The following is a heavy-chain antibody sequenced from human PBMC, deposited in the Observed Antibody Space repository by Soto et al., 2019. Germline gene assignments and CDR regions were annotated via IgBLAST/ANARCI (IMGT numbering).Heavy chain of an antibody. V-gene: IGHV4-34*01. CDR1: GGSFSGYY. CDR3: ARGGYSGYIY. CDR2: INHSGST. J-gene: IGHJ4*02. D-gene: IGHD5-12*01. Sequence: QVQLQQWGAGLLKPSETLSLTCAVYGGSFSGYYWSWIRQPPGKGLEWIGEINHSGSTNYNPSLKSRVPISVDTSKNQFSLKLSSVTAADTAVYYCARGGYSGYIYWGQGTLVTVSS.